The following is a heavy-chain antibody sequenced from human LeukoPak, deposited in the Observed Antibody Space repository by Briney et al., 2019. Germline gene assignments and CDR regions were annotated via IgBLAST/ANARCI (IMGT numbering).Heavy chain of an antibody. V-gene: IGHV3-64D*06. Sequence: GGSLRLSCSASGFSFSSYAMHWICQAPGKGLEYVSAISANGDTTYYADSVKGRFTISRDSSKNTLHLQMSSLRVEDTAVYYCTVFGDSNHWGQGTLVTVSS. CDR3: TVFGDSNH. J-gene: IGHJ5*02. CDR2: ISANGDTT. D-gene: IGHD4-17*01. CDR1: GFSFSSYA.